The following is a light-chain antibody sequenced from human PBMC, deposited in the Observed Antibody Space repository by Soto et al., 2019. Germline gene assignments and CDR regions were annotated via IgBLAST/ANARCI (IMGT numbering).Light chain of an antibody. CDR1: AGAVTSGHY. J-gene: IGLJ3*02. CDR2: STS. CDR3: LLYYGGDQPWV. Sequence: QAVVTLEPSLTVSPGGTVTLTCASSAGAVTSGHYPNWFQQKPGQAPTTLIYSTSNKHSWTPARFSGSLLGGKAALTLSGVQPEDEADYYCLLYYGGDQPWVFGGGTKLTVL. V-gene: IGLV7-43*01.